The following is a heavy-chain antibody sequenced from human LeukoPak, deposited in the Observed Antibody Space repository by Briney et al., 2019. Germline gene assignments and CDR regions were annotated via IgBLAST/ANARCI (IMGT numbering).Heavy chain of an antibody. Sequence: TLSLTCTVSGGSISSSSYYWGWIRQPPGKGLEWIGSIYYSGSTYYNPSLKSRVTISVDTSKNQFSLKLSSVTAADTAVYYCARGGHGLLWFGELLYPFDYWGQGTLVTVSS. CDR3: ARGGHGLLWFGELLYPFDY. D-gene: IGHD3-10*01. V-gene: IGHV4-39*07. J-gene: IGHJ4*02. CDR1: GGSISSSSYY. CDR2: IYYSGST.